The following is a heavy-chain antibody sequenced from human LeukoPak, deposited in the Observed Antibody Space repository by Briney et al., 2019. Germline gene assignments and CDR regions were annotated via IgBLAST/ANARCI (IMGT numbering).Heavy chain of an antibody. CDR2: IYHSGST. V-gene: IGHV4-4*02. CDR1: GGSISSSNW. CDR3: AREEPYGSGWYRGWFDP. Sequence: SGTLSLTCAVSGGSISSSNWWSWVRQPPGKGLEWIGEIYHSGSTNYNPSLKSRVTISVDKSKNQFSLKLSSVTAADTAVYYYAREEPYGSGWYRGWFDPWGQGTLVTVSS. D-gene: IGHD6-19*01. J-gene: IGHJ5*02.